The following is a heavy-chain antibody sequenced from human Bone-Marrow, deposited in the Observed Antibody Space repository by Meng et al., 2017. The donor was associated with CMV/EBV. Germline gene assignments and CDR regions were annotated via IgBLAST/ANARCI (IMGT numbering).Heavy chain of an antibody. V-gene: IGHV1-69*10. J-gene: IGHJ3*02. Sequence: SVKVSCKASAGTFSSYAISWVRQPPGQGLEWMGGIIPILGIANYAQKFQGRVTITADKSTSTAYMELSRLRSDDTAVYYCARERELLWFGESDAFDIWVQWTMVTVSS. CDR1: AGTFSSYA. D-gene: IGHD3-10*01. CDR3: ARERELLWFGESDAFDI. CDR2: IIPILGIA.